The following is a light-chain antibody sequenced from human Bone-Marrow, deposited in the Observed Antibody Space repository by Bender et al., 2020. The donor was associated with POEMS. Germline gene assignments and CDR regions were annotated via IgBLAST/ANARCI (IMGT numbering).Light chain of an antibody. V-gene: IGLV1-47*01. J-gene: IGLJ1*01. CDR2: RNY. CDR1: SSNIGAHA. CDR3: EAWDDSLSGHV. Sequence: QSVLTQPPSASGTPGQRVTISCSGGSSNIGAHAVNWYQHLPGTAPKLLIYRNYQRPSGVPERFSGSKSGTSASLAISGLRSEDEADYYCEAWDDSLSGHVFGTGTKVTVL.